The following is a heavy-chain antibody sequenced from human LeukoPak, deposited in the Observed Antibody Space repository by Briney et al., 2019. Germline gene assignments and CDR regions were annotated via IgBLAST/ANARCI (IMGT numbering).Heavy chain of an antibody. CDR3: ARVVVGATRAFYYYYGMDV. CDR2: IIPILGIA. J-gene: IGHJ6*02. V-gene: IGHV1-69*04. Sequence: SVKVSCKASGYTFTSYGISWVRQAPGQGLEWMGRIIPILGIANYAQKFQGRVTITADKSTSTAYMELSSLRSEDTAVYYCARVVVGATRAFYYYYGMDVWGQGTTVTVSS. CDR1: GYTFTSYG. D-gene: IGHD1-26*01.